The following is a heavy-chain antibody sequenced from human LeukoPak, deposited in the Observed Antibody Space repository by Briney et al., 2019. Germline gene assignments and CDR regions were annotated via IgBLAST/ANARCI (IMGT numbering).Heavy chain of an antibody. V-gene: IGHV3-53*01. CDR1: GFTAGSNY. CDR3: ARDTKN. Sequence: GGSLRLSCAASGFTAGSNYMSWVRQAPGKGLECVSVIYIGGSAFYADSVKGRFTISRDNSKNTLYLQMNSLRAEDTAMYYCARDTKNWGQGTLVTVSS. CDR2: IYIGGSA. J-gene: IGHJ4*02. D-gene: IGHD1-1*01.